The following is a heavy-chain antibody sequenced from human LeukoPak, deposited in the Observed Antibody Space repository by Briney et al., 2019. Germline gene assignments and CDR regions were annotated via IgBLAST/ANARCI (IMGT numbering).Heavy chain of an antibody. J-gene: IGHJ6*02. CDR3: ARDQLNIAAASDYYYYYGMDV. V-gene: IGHV3-7*01. Sequence: GGSLRPSCAASGFTFSSYWMSWVRQAPGKGLEWVANIKQDGSEKYYVDSVKGRFTISRDDAKNSLYLQMNSLRAEDTAVYYCARDQLNIAAASDYYYYYGMDVWGQGTTVTVSS. CDR2: IKQDGSEK. CDR1: GFTFSSYW. D-gene: IGHD6-13*01.